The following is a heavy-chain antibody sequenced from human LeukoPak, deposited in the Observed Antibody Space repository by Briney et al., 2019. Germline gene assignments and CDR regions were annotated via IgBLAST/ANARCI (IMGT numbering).Heavy chain of an antibody. Sequence: GGSLRLSCAASGFTFSSYGMHWVRQAPGKGLEWVAVISYDGSNKYYADSVKGRFTISRDNSKNTLYLQMSSLRVEDTAVFYCAKDGGSGYYYYFHYWGQGTLVTVSS. D-gene: IGHD3-22*01. CDR3: AKDGGSGYYYYFHY. J-gene: IGHJ4*02. CDR1: GFTFSSYG. V-gene: IGHV3-30*18. CDR2: ISYDGSNK.